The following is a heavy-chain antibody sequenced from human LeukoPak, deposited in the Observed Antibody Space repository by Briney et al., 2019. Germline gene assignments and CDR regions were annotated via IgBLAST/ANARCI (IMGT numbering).Heavy chain of an antibody. CDR1: GGSFSGYY. CDR2: INHSGST. D-gene: IGHD3-9*01. Sequence: SETLSLTCAVYGGSFSGYYWSWIRQPPGKGLEWIGEINHSGSTNYNPSLKSRVTISVDTSKNQFSLKLSSVTAADTAVYYCARGLLRYFDWLPAYFDYWGQGTLVTVSS. CDR3: ARGLLRYFDWLPAYFDY. V-gene: IGHV4-34*01. J-gene: IGHJ4*02.